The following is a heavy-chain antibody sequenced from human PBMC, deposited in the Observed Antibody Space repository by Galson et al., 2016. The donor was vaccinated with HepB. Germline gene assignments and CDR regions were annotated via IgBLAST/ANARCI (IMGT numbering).Heavy chain of an antibody. CDR3: AGGRRFGELLRIVGWLNS. D-gene: IGHD3-10*01. J-gene: IGHJ5*01. CDR1: GGSFGGSC. V-gene: IGHV4-34*01. Sequence: ETLSLTCAVYGGSFGGSCWSWIRQTPGKGLEWIGEIIDGGSKNYNPSLKSRVPISVDTSKNQFSLRRTSMTAADTAVYYCAGGRRFGELLRIVGWLNSWGQGTLVTVSS. CDR2: IIDGGSK.